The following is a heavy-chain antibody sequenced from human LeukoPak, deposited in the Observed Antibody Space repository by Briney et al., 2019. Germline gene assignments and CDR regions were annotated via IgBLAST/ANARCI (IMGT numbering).Heavy chain of an antibody. CDR2: ISYDGSNK. Sequence: GGSLRLSCAASGFPFSSYAMHWVRQAPGKGLEWVAVISYDGSNKYYADSVKGRFTISRDNSKNTLYLQMNSLRAEDTAVYYCARVRSTVVFDYGGQGTLVTVSA. CDR3: ARVRSTVVFDY. D-gene: IGHD3-22*01. CDR1: GFPFSSYA. J-gene: IGHJ4*02. V-gene: IGHV3-30-3*01.